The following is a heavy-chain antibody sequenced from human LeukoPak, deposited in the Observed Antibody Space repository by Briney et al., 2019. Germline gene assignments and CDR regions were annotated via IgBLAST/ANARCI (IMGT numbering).Heavy chain of an antibody. V-gene: IGHV3-7*01. Sequence: PGGSLRLSCVASGFTFGKYWMSWVRQAPGKRLEWVANIKLDGSEKNYVDSVKGRFTISRDNTKNSLYLQMNSLRAEDTAVYYCARATRHDAFDIWGQGTMVTVSS. CDR1: GFTFGKYW. CDR2: IKLDGSEK. J-gene: IGHJ3*02. CDR3: ARATRHDAFDI.